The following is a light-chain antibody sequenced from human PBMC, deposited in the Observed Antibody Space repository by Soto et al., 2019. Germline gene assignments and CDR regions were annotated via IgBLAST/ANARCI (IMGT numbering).Light chain of an antibody. Sequence: EIVLTQSPATLSLSPGEGATLSCRASQSVSSYLAWYQQKPGQAPRLLIYDASNRATGIPARFSGSGSGTDFTLTISSLEPEDFAVYYCQQRSNWPPWTVGQGTKVEIK. CDR3: QQRSNWPPWT. CDR1: QSVSSY. CDR2: DAS. J-gene: IGKJ1*01. V-gene: IGKV3-11*01.